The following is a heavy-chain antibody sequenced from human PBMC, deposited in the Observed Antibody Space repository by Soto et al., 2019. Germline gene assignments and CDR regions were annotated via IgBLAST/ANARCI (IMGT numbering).Heavy chain of an antibody. V-gene: IGHV1-2*04. CDR3: ARGYNDCSSTSCPYYFDY. D-gene: IGHD2-2*01. Sequence: GASVKVSCKASGYTFTGYYMHWVRQAPGQGLEWMGWINPNSGGTNYAQKFQGWVTMTRDTSISTAYMELSRLRSDDTAVYYCARGYNDCSSTSCPYYFDYWGQGTLVTVSS. J-gene: IGHJ4*02. CDR2: INPNSGGT. CDR1: GYTFTGYY.